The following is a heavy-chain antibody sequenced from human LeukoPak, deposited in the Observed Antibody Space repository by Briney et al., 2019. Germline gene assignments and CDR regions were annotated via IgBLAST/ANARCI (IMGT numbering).Heavy chain of an antibody. Sequence: GGSLRLSCAASGFTFSSYWMSWVRQAPGKGLEWVANIKQDGSEKYYVDSVKGRFTISRDNAKNSLYLQMNSLRAEDTAVYYCARGSGSYYYYGMDVWGQGTTVTVSS. CDR1: GFTFSSYW. CDR2: IKQDGSEK. J-gene: IGHJ6*02. CDR3: ARGSGSYYYYGMDV. V-gene: IGHV3-7*01. D-gene: IGHD3-10*01.